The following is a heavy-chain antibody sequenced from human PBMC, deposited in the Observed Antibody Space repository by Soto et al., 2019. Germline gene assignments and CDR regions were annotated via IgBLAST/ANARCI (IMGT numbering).Heavy chain of an antibody. CDR2: IIIDGIST. J-gene: IGHJ4*01. D-gene: IGHD6-19*01. CDR3: ARGAAVPASVVHLFDL. CDR1: GFTCCSHW. Sequence: PLGSLRLSCAGSGFTCCSHWMHWGLQAPGRGLVWVSRIIIDGISTNYADSVKGLLTISRDNAKNTLYLQMNSLGAEDTAVYYCARGAAVPASVVHLFDLWGQGTSVTVS. V-gene: IGHV3-74*01.